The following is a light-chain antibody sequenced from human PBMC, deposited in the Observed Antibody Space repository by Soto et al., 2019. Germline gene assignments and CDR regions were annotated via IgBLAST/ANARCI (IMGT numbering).Light chain of an antibody. V-gene: IGKV3-11*01. CDR3: QQRSNWPPIT. CDR2: DAS. J-gene: IGKJ5*01. CDR1: QSLSSSY. Sequence: EIALTQSPGTLSLSPGERSTLSCMSSQSLSSSYIAWYQQKPGQAPRLLIYDASNRATGIPARFSGSGSGTDFTLTISSLEPEDFAVYYCQQRSNWPPITFGQGTRLEIK.